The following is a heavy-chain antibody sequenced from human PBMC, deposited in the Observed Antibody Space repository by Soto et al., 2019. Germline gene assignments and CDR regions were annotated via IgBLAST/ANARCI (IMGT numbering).Heavy chain of an antibody. V-gene: IGHV1-18*01. CDR2: ISAYNGNT. J-gene: IGHJ6*02. D-gene: IGHD3-9*01. CDR3: ARVFVLFDWLLSEENYYYYGMDV. Sequence: QVQLVQSGAEVKKPGASVKVSCKASGYTFTSYGISWVRQAPGQGLEWMGWISAYNGNTNYAQKLQGRVTMTTDTSTSTAYMELRSLRSDDTAVYYCARVFVLFDWLLSEENYYYYGMDVWGQGTTVTVSS. CDR1: GYTFTSYG.